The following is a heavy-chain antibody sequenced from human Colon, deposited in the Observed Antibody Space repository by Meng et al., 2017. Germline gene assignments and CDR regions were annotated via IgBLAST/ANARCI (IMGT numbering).Heavy chain of an antibody. CDR2: IYHSGST. CDR3: ASLNWGSPLDY. CDR1: GYSITSGFH. J-gene: IGHJ4*02. Sequence: GSLRLSCSVSGYSITSGFHWGWFRQSPGKGLEFIGTIYHSGSTSYNSSPRSRVSISVDTPKNQFSLKLNPVTAADSAVYYCASLNWGSPLDYWGQGTLVTVSS. D-gene: IGHD3-16*01. V-gene: IGHV4-38-2*01.